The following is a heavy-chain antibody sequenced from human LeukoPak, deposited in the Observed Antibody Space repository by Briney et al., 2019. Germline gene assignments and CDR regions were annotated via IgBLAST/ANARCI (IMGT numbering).Heavy chain of an antibody. CDR3: ARGVFLESPFDP. D-gene: IGHD2/OR15-2a*01. V-gene: IGHV3-21*01. J-gene: IGHJ5*02. Sequence: AGSLRLSCAASGFTFSSYYMKWVRQAPGKGLEWVSSIIIGSSYIYYADSVKGRFTTSRDNATNSLDLQMNSLEVTGPAVSSRARGVFLESPFDPWGQGNLVTLSS. CDR1: GFTFSSYY. CDR2: IIIGSSYI.